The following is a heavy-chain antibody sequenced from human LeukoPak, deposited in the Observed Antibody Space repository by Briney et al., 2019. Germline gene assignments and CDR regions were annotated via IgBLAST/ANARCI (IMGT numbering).Heavy chain of an antibody. V-gene: IGHV1-18*01. Sequence: ASVKVSCKASGYTFTSYGISWVRRAPGQGLEWMGWISAYNGNTNYAQKLQGRVTMTTDTSTSTAYMELRSLRSDDTAVYYCARDEWLVRFGELPVLFDYWGQGTLVTVSS. J-gene: IGHJ4*02. CDR2: ISAYNGNT. CDR3: ARDEWLVRFGELPVLFDY. CDR1: GYTFTSYG. D-gene: IGHD3-10*01.